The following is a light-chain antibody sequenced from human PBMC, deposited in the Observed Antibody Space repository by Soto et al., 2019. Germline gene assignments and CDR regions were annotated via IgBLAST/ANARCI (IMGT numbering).Light chain of an antibody. V-gene: IGKV1-39*01. CDR2: AVS. J-gene: IGKJ1*01. CDR3: QQSYGTPKT. Sequence: QMTQSPSTLSASVGDRVPITCRASQSISNFLNWYQQKPGKAPNLLIYAVSNLQSGVPSRFSGSGSGTEFTLTIASLLPEDFATYYCQQSYGTPKTFGQGTKVDIK. CDR1: QSISNF.